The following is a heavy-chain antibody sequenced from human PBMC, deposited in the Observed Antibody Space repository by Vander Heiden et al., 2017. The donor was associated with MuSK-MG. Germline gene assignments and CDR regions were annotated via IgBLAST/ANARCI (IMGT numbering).Heavy chain of an antibody. CDR3: ARLADCGGDCYSGGVVGY. V-gene: IGHV4-38-2*01. CDR2: IYHSGST. J-gene: IGHJ4*02. Sequence: QVQLQESGPGLVKPSETLSLTCAVSGYSISSGYYWGWIRQPPGKGLEWIGSIYHSGSTYYNTSLKRRVTISVDTSKNQFSLKLSSVTAAETAVYYCARLADCGGDCYSGGVVGYWGQGTLVTVSS. CDR1: GYSISSGYY. D-gene: IGHD2-21*01.